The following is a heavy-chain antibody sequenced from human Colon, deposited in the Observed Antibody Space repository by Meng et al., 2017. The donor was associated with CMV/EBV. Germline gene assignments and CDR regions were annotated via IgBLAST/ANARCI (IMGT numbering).Heavy chain of an antibody. CDR3: ARAQYTYGYWIFDY. V-gene: IGHV4-59*10. CDR2: IYPSGFP. CDR1: GESFSGYY. J-gene: IGHJ4*02. Sequence: QVQLQQWGAGLLKPSETLSLTCAVYGESFSGYYWTWIRQPPGRGLEWIGRIYPSGFPKYKPSLESRVTMSADTSKNQISLKLTSVTAADTAVYYCARAQYTYGYWIFDYWGQGTLVTVSS. D-gene: IGHD5-18*01.